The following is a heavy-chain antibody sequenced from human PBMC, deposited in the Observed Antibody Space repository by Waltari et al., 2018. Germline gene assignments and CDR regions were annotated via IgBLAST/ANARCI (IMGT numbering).Heavy chain of an antibody. D-gene: IGHD6-6*01. V-gene: IGHV4-4*07. CDR1: GGSISSYY. Sequence: QVQLQVSGPGLVKPSETLSLTCTVSGGSISSYYWIWIRQPAGEGLEWIGRLFPSGRTNYNPSLKSRVTMSVDTSKNQFSLRLTSVTAADTAVYYCARYISSTTYSYFYGMDVWGQGTTVTVSS. J-gene: IGHJ6*02. CDR3: ARYISSTTYSYFYGMDV. CDR2: LFPSGRT.